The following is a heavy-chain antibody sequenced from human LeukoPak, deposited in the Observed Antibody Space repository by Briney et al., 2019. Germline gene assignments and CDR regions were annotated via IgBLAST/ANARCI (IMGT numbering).Heavy chain of an antibody. V-gene: IGHV4-39*01. CDR2: FYYSRNT. Sequence: KPSETLSLTCTVSGDSISSSDNYWGWIRQPPGKGLEWIGSFYYSRNTYYNPSLKSRVTISVDTSKNQLSLTLTSVSAADTAVYYCARHPHYYYDNSARWGQGTLVTVSS. J-gene: IGHJ4*02. CDR3: ARHPHYYYDNSAR. D-gene: IGHD3-22*01. CDR1: GDSISSSDNY.